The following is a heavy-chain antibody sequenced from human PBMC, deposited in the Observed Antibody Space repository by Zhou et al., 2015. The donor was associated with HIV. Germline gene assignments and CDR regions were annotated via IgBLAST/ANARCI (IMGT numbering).Heavy chain of an antibody. CDR1: GGTFSSYA. Sequence: QVQLVQSGAEVKKPGSSVKVSCKASGGTFSSYAISWVRQAPGQGLEWMGGIIPIFGTANYAQKFQGRVTITADESTSTAYMELSSLRSEDTAVYYCARGITMIGDPSDGYYDYWGQGTLVTVSS. CDR3: ARGITMIGDPSDGYYDY. CDR2: IIPIFGTA. V-gene: IGHV1-69*01. D-gene: IGHD3-22*01. J-gene: IGHJ4*02.